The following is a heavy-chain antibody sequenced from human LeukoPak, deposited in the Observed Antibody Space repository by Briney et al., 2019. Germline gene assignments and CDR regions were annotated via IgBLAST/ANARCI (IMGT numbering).Heavy chain of an antibody. CDR3: ARATSPKGFGEFDY. V-gene: IGHV3-64*01. J-gene: IGHJ4*02. Sequence: GGSLRLSCAASGFTFSSYAMHWVRQAPGKGLEYVPAISSNGGSTYYANSVKGRFTISRDNSKNTLYLQMGSLRAEDMAVYYCARATSPKGFGEFDYWGQGTLVTVPS. CDR1: GFTFSSYA. CDR2: ISSNGGST. D-gene: IGHD3-10*01.